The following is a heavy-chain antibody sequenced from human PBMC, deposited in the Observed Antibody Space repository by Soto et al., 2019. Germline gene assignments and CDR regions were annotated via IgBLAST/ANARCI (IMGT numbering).Heavy chain of an antibody. V-gene: IGHV1-69*06. J-gene: IGHJ4*02. Sequence: QERLVQSGAEVRKPGSSVKVSCRVTGGTSTRYAFNWWGQAPGQGLEWMGGIVPMFGTSKYAQKFQGRVTITADTSTNIAYMELRSLRSEDTAVYYCNRGSEYDFWSGYLWGQGTLVSVSS. CDR2: IVPMFGTS. D-gene: IGHD3-3*01. CDR3: NRGSEYDFWSGYL. CDR1: GGTSTRYA.